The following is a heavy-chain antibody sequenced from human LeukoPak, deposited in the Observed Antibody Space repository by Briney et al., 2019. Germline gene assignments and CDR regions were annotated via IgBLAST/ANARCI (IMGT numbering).Heavy chain of an antibody. V-gene: IGHV3-30*18. Sequence: GGSLRLSCAASGFTFSSYWMSWVRQAPGKGPEWVAVISYDGSNKYYADSVKGRFTISRDNSKNTLYLQMNSLRAEDTAVYYCAKDLLEMVEMATILDYWGQGTLVTVSS. CDR1: GFTFSSYW. CDR3: AKDLLEMVEMATILDY. CDR2: ISYDGSNK. D-gene: IGHD5-24*01. J-gene: IGHJ4*02.